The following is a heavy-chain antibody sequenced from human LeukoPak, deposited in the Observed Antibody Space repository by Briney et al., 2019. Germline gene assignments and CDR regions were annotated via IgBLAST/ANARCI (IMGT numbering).Heavy chain of an antibody. CDR3: ARSTEQLSSDY. D-gene: IGHD3-16*02. CDR2: INPNSGGT. Sequence: ASVKVSCKASGYTFTSYDINWVRQATGQGLEWMGWINPNSGGTNYAQKFQGRVTMTRDTSISTAYMELSRLRSDDTAVYYCARSTEQLSSDYWGQGTLVTVSS. V-gene: IGHV1-2*02. J-gene: IGHJ4*02. CDR1: GYTFTSYD.